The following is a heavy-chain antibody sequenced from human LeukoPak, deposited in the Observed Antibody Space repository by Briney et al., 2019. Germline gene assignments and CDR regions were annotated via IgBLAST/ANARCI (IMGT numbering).Heavy chain of an antibody. V-gene: IGHV3-48*01. CDR3: ARGVDTAMVDFDY. Sequence: PGGSLRLSCAASGFTFSSYSMNWVRQAPGKGLEWVSYISSSSTIYYADSVKGRFTISRDNAKNSLYLQMSSLRAEDTAVYYCARGVDTAMVDFDYWGQGTLVTVSS. CDR2: ISSSSTI. CDR1: GFTFSSYS. D-gene: IGHD5-18*01. J-gene: IGHJ4*02.